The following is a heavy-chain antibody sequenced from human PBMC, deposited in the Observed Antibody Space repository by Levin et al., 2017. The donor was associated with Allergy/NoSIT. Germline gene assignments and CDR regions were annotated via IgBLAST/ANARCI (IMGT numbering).Heavy chain of an antibody. D-gene: IGHD3-3*01. CDR2: ISPNIGGT. Sequence: GESLKISCKASGYIFTDYYMHWVRQAPGQGLEWMGRISPNIGGTNYAQKFQGRVTMTRETSISTAYMELSRLRSDDTAVYYCVRGDGLRFLEWTPDYWGQGTLVTVSS. CDR3: VRGDGLRFLEWTPDY. J-gene: IGHJ4*02. CDR1: GYIFTDYY. V-gene: IGHV1-2*06.